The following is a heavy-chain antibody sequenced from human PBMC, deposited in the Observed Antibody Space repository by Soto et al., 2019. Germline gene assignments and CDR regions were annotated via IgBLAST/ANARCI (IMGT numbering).Heavy chain of an antibody. CDR2: ISTYSGIR. J-gene: IGHJ4*02. CDR3: ARDPSTSRFDY. V-gene: IGHV1-18*01. D-gene: IGHD2-2*01. CDR1: GYTFTSHG. Sequence: ASVKVSCKASGYTFTSHGVSWLRQAPGQGLEWLGWISTYSGIRNYARKFQDRVTMGSDTSTSTVYMELRGLTSNDTAMYYCARDPSTSRFDYWGQGTLVTVSS.